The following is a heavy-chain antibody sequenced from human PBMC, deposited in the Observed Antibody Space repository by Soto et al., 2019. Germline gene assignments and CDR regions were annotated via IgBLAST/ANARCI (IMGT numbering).Heavy chain of an antibody. CDR2: ISSSSSYI. D-gene: IGHD5-18*01. V-gene: IGHV3-21*01. CDR3: ASNFRLGSYGPPAYWYFDL. CDR1: GFTFSSYS. J-gene: IGHJ2*01. Sequence: EVQLVESGGGLVKPGGSLRLYCAASGFTFSSYSMNWVRQAPGKGLEWVSSISSSSSYIYYADSVKGRFTISRDNAKNSLYLQMISLRAEDTAVYYCASNFRLGSYGPPAYWYFDLWGRGTLVTVSS.